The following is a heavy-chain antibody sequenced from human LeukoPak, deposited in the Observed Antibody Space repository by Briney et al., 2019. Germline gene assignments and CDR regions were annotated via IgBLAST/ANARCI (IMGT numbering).Heavy chain of an antibody. CDR2: ISTSSSYI. V-gene: IGHV3-21*01. CDR3: ARDFYGSGSYYL. Sequence: GSLRLSCAASGFTFSSYSMNWVRQAPGKGLEWVSSISTSSSYIYYADSVKGRFTISRDNAKNSLYLQMNSLRAEDTAVYYCARDFYGSGSYYLWGQGTLVTVSS. CDR1: GFTFSSYS. D-gene: IGHD3-10*01. J-gene: IGHJ4*02.